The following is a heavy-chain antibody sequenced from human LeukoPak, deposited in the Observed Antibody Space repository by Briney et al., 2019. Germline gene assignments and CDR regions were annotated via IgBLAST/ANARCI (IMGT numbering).Heavy chain of an antibody. J-gene: IGHJ3*02. CDR2: IYWDDDK. Sequence: SGPTLVKPTQPLTLTCTFSGFSLSTSGVGVGWIRQPPGKALEWLALIYWDDDKRYSPSLKSRLTITKDTSKNQVVLTMTNMDPVDTATYYCARIWFGELFGGAFDIWGQGTMVTVSS. D-gene: IGHD3-10*01. V-gene: IGHV2-5*02. CDR3: ARIWFGELFGGAFDI. CDR1: GFSLSTSGVG.